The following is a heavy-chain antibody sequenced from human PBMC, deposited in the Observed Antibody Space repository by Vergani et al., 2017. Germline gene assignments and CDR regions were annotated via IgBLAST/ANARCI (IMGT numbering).Heavy chain of an antibody. J-gene: IGHJ5*02. CDR1: GGTFSSYA. Sequence: QVQLVQSGAEVKKPGSSVKVSCKASGGTFSSYAISWVRQAPGQGLEWMGRIIPILGIANYAQKFQGRVTITADKSTSTAYMELSSLRSEDTAVYYCARVRSTIFGVVIIRQNWFDPWGQGTLVTVSS. CDR2: IIPILGIA. V-gene: IGHV1-69*04. D-gene: IGHD3-3*01. CDR3: ARVRSTIFGVVIIRQNWFDP.